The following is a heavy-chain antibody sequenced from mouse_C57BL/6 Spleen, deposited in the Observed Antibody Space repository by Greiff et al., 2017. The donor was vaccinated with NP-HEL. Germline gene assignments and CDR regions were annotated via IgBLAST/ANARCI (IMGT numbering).Heavy chain of an antibody. Sequence: VQLQQSGAELVRPGASVTLSCKASGYTFTDYEMHWVKQTPVHGLEWIGSIDPETGGTAYNQKFKGKAILTADKSSSTAYMELRSLTSEDSAVYYCTRWKDFYSGDFDYWGQGTTLTVSS. D-gene: IGHD2-12*01. CDR3: TRWKDFYSGDFDY. V-gene: IGHV1-15*01. CDR2: IDPETGGT. J-gene: IGHJ2*01. CDR1: GYTFTDYE.